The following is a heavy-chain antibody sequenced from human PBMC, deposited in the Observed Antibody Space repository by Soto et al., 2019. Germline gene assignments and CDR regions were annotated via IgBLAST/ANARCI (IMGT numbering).Heavy chain of an antibody. CDR1: GFTFSDYY. V-gene: IGHV3-11*01. CDR2: ISSSGSTI. Sequence: GGSLRLSCAASGFTFSDYYMSWIRQAPGKGLEWVSYISSSGSTIYYADSVKGRFTISRDNAKNSLYLQMNSLRAEDTAVYYCARVSPSYDFWSGHRSGYYYYYMDVWGKGTTVTVSS. J-gene: IGHJ6*03. CDR3: ARVSPSYDFWSGHRSGYYYYYMDV. D-gene: IGHD3-3*01.